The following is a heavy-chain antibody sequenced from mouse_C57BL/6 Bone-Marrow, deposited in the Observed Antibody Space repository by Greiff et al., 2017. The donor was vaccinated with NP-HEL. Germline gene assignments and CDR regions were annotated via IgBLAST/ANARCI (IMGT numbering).Heavy chain of an antibody. CDR1: GYSFTGYY. CDR2: INPSTGGT. J-gene: IGHJ2*01. D-gene: IGHD1-1*01. V-gene: IGHV1-42*01. CDR3: AISPYYYCSSSYFDY. Sequence: VQLKQSGPELVKPGASVKISCKASGYSFTGYYMNWVKQSPEKSLEWIGEINPSTGGTTYNQKFKAKATLTVDKSSSTAYMQLKSLRSEDSAVDNCAISPYYYCSSSYFDYGGQGTTLTVSS.